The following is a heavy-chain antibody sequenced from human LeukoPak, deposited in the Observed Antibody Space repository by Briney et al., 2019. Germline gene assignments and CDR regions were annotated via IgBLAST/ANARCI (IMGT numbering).Heavy chain of an antibody. CDR2: IIPIFGTA. D-gene: IGHD2-15*01. V-gene: IGHV1-69*01. CDR3: ARDDELLGYCYYGMDV. J-gene: IGHJ6*04. Sequence: KVSCKASGGTFSSYAISWVRQAPGQGLEWMGGIIPIFGTANYAQKFQGRVTITADESTSTAYMELSSLRSEDTAVYYCARDDELLGYCYYGMDVWGKGTTVTVSS. CDR1: GGTFSSYA.